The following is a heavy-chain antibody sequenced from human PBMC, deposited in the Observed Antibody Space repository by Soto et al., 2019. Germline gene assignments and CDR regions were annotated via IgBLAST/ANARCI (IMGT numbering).Heavy chain of an antibody. J-gene: IGHJ6*02. V-gene: IGHV4-61*01. CDR3: ARDAKVDTSMGGNYYYNLDV. Sequence: QVQLQESGPGLVKPSETLSLTCTVSGDSVNSGSYYWTWIRQPPWKGLEWIGHIYYTGTTNYSPSLKSRVTMSLNTSKNQSSLKLSSVTAADRSVYYCARDAKVDTSMGGNYYYNLDVWGQGSTVTVSS. D-gene: IGHD5-18*01. CDR2: IYYTGTT. CDR1: GDSVNSGSYY.